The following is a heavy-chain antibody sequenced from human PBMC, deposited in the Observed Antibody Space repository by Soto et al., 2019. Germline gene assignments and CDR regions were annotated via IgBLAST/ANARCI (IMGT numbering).Heavy chain of an antibody. V-gene: IGHV6-1*01. Sequence: SQTLSLTCAISGDSVSSNSAAWNWIRQSPSRGLEWLGRTYYRSKWYNDYAVSVKSRITINPDTSKNQFSLQLNSVTPEDTAVYYCARVAVAATPGYYYYGMDVWGQGTTVTVSS. D-gene: IGHD2-15*01. J-gene: IGHJ6*02. CDR2: TYYRSKWYN. CDR3: ARVAVAATPGYYYYGMDV. CDR1: GDSVSSNSAA.